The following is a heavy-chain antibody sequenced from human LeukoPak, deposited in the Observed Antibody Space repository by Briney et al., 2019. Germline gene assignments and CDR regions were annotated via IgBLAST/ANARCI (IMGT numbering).Heavy chain of an antibody. CDR2: ISGSGGST. CDR3: AKVGYYDISGYYYDYFDY. V-gene: IGHV3-23*01. J-gene: IGHJ4*02. Sequence: GGSLRLSCAASGFTFSSYAMHWVRQAPGKGLEWVSAISGSGGSTYYADSVKGRFTISRDNSKNTLYLQMNSLRAEDTAVYYCAKVGYYDISGYYYDYFDYGGQGTLVTVSS. D-gene: IGHD3-22*01. CDR1: GFTFSSYA.